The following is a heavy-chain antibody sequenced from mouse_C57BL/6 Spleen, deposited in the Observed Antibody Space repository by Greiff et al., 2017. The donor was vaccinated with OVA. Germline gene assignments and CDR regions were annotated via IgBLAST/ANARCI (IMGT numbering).Heavy chain of an antibody. CDR2: IWGDGST. Sequence: QVQLQQSGPGLVAPSQSLSITCTVSGFSLTSYGVSWVRQPPGKGLEWLGVIWGDGSTNYPSALLSRLSISTDNSKSQGFLKLNSLQTDDTATYYCAKRDWDWAMDYWGQGTSVTVSS. CDR1: GFSLTSYG. CDR3: AKRDWDWAMDY. J-gene: IGHJ4*01. V-gene: IGHV2-3*01. D-gene: IGHD4-1*01.